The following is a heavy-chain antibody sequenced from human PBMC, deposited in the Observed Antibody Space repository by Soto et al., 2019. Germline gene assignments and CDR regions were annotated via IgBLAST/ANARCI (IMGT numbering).Heavy chain of an antibody. J-gene: IGHJ4*02. CDR2: IYWDDDK. CDR1: GFSLTTSGVG. V-gene: IGHV2-5*02. CDR3: AHRILRTVFGLVTTTAIYFDF. Sequence: QITLNESGPTVVNPAETLTLTCTFSGFSLTTSGVGVGWIRQSPGEDPEWLALIYWDDDKRYSASLKSRLTITKDSSKNQVVLTMASVDPADTATYYCAHRILRTVFGLVTTTAIYFDFWGQGTPVVVSS. D-gene: IGHD3-3*01.